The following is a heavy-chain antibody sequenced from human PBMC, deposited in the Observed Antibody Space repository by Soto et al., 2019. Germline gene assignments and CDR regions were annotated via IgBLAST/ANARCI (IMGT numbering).Heavy chain of an antibody. CDR1: GFTFSSYA. CDR2: ISGSGGST. V-gene: IGHV3-23*01. Sequence: GGSLRLSCAASGFTFSSYAMSWVRQAPGKXLEWVSAISGSGGSTYYADSVKGRFTISRDNSKNTLYLQMNSLRAEDTAVYYCAKARNPNAFGPYYYYGMDVWGQGPTVTVSS. CDR3: AKARNPNAFGPYYYYGMDV. D-gene: IGHD1-1*01. J-gene: IGHJ6*02.